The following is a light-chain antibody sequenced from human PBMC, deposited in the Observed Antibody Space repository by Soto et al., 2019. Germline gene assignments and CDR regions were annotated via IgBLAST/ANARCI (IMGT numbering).Light chain of an antibody. V-gene: IGKV4-1*01. CDR3: QQYLTNPYT. J-gene: IGKJ3*01. CDR2: WAS. Sequence: DIVMTQSPDSLAVSLGERATINCKSSQSVLYSSNNQNYLAWYQQKPGQPPKLLIYWASTREFGVPERFSGSGSGTDFTLTISSLQAEDVAVYYCQQYLTNPYTFGPGTKMDIK. CDR1: QSVLYSSNNQNY.